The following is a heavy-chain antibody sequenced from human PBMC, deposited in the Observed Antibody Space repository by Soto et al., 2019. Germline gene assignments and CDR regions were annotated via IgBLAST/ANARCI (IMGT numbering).Heavy chain of an antibody. CDR2: ISAYNGNT. V-gene: IGHV1-18*04. CDR3: ARKFRGFSGYDYYYYYYMDV. CDR1: GYTLTSYG. J-gene: IGHJ6*03. D-gene: IGHD5-12*01. Sequence: ASVQVSGEASGYTLTSYGVSWVRQAPGQRLEWMGWISAYNGNTNYAQKLQGRVTMTTDTSTSTAYMELRSLRSDDTAVYYCARKFRGFSGYDYYYYYYMDVWGKGTTVTVSS.